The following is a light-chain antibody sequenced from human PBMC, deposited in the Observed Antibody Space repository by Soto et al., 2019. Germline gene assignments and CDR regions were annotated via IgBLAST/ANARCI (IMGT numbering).Light chain of an antibody. V-gene: IGLV2-11*01. Sequence: QSALTQPRSVSGSPGQSVTISCTGTSSDVGDYNYVSWYQQHPGKAPRLMIYDVTKRPSGVPDRFSGSQSGNTAPLTISGLQAEDEADYYCCSYAGSYTGVFGTGTKVTV. J-gene: IGLJ1*01. CDR1: SSDVGDYNY. CDR3: CSYAGSYTGV. CDR2: DVT.